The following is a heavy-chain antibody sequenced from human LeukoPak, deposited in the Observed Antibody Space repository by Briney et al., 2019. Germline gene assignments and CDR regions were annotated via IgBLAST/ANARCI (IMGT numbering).Heavy chain of an antibody. Sequence: PSETLSLTCTVSGGSISSYYWSWIRQPPGKGLEWIGYIYYSGSTNYNPSLKSRVTISVDTFKNQFSLKLSSVTAADTAVYYCARDPGFVWFDPWGQGTLVTVSS. CDR2: IYYSGST. D-gene: IGHD3-9*01. CDR3: ARDPGFVWFDP. J-gene: IGHJ5*02. V-gene: IGHV4-59*12. CDR1: GGSISSYY.